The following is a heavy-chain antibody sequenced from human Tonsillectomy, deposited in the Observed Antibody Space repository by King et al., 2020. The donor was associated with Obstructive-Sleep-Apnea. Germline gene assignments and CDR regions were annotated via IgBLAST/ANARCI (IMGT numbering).Heavy chain of an antibody. CDR2: IKSKTDGGTT. V-gene: IGHV3-15*01. Sequence: VQLVESGGGLVKPGGSLRLSCAASGFTFSNAWMSWVRQAPGKGLEWVGRIKSKTDGGTTDYAAPVKGRFTISRDDSKNTLYLQMNSLKTEDTAVYYCTPDPVWELLPYYYYGMDVWGQGTTVTVSS. CDR1: GFTFSNAW. CDR3: TPDPVWELLPYYYYGMDV. J-gene: IGHJ6*02. D-gene: IGHD1-26*01.